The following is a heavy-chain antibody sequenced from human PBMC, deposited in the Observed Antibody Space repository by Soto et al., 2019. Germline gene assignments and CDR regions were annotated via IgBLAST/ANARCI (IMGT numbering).Heavy chain of an antibody. CDR1: GYTFTSYY. CDR3: ARDRNDVGFDY. Sequence: QVQLVQSGAEVKKPGASVKVSCKASGYTFTSYYMHWVRQAPGQGLEWMGIINPSGGSTSYAQKFQGSVTMTRDTSTSTVYMELSSLRSEDTAVYYCARDRNDVGFDYWGQGTLVTVSS. V-gene: IGHV1-46*01. J-gene: IGHJ4*02. CDR2: INPSGGST. D-gene: IGHD1-1*01.